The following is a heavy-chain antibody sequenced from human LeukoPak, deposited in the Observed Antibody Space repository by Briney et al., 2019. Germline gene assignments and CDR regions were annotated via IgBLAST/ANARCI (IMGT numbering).Heavy chain of an antibody. CDR3: ARSNSWYSAVEYYYYYMDV. D-gene: IGHD6-13*01. Sequence: SETLSLTCAVYGGSFSGYYWSWIRQPPGKGLEWIGEINHSGSTDYNPSLKSRVTISVDTSKNQFSLKLSSVTAADTAVYYCARSNSWYSAVEYYYYYMDVWGKGTTVTVSS. V-gene: IGHV4-34*01. CDR2: INHSGST. J-gene: IGHJ6*03. CDR1: GGSFSGYY.